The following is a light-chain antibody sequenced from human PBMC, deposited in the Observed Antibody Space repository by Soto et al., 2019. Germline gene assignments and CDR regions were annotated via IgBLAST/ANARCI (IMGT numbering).Light chain of an antibody. CDR1: QSVGGSS. J-gene: IGKJ4*01. V-gene: IGKV3D-20*02. CDR3: QQRSYWPT. CDR2: DTS. Sequence: ETLLTQSPGTLSLSPGERATLSCRASQSVGGSSLAWYQQRPGQAPRLLIYDTSNRATGIPDRFSGSGSGTDFTLSISSLEPEDFAVYYCQQRSYWPTFGGGTKVDIK.